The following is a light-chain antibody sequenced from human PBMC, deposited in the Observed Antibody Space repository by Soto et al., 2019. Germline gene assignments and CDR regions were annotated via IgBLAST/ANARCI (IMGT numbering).Light chain of an antibody. CDR3: RHYITSQWT. CDR2: AES. CDR1: QSVSSTY. V-gene: IGKV3-20*01. J-gene: IGKJ1*01. Sequence: EIVLTQSPGTLSLSPGERATLSCRPSQSVSSTYLDWYQQKPGQAPRLLIYAESSRATGIPYRFSGGASATDFTLTISRLEPEDFAVYYCRHYITSQWTFGQGTKVEIK.